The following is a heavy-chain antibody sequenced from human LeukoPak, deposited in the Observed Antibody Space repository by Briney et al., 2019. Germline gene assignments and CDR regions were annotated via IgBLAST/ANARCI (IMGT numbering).Heavy chain of an antibody. CDR1: GFTFGSYG. V-gene: IGHV3-30*03. D-gene: IGHD6-25*01. CDR3: AREGGYYFDH. J-gene: IGHJ4*02. Sequence: GGSLRLSCAASGFTFGSYGMHWVRQAPGKGLEWVAFISYGRSETYYADSVKGRFSIPRDNSKNTVYLQMNSLRTEDRAVYYCAREGGYYFDHWGQGTLVTVSS. CDR2: ISYGRSET.